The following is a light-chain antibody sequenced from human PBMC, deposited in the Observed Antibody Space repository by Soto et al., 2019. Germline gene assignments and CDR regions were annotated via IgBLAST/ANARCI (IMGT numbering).Light chain of an antibody. V-gene: IGKV3-15*01. CDR1: QNIHNH. Sequence: EIVVTQSPATLSVSPGERVTLSCRASQNIHNHMSWFLQKPGKTPRLLIYDAIIRAPDVPARFSGSWSGTEFTLTINSLQSEDFAVYYCQQYDAWALTFGGGTQVE. J-gene: IGKJ4*01. CDR2: DAI. CDR3: QQYDAWALT.